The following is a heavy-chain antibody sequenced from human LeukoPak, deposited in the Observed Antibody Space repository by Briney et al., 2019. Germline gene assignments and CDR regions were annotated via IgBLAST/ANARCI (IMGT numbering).Heavy chain of an antibody. D-gene: IGHD6-19*01. CDR3: ARGHAQSADSSGWYW. CDR2: IIPILGIA. V-gene: IGHV1-69*04. CDR1: GGTFSSYA. J-gene: IGHJ4*02. Sequence: GASVKVSCKASGGTFSSYAISWVRQAPGQGLEWMGRIIPILGIANYAQKFQGRVTITADKSTSTAYMELSSLRSEDTAVYYCARGHAQSADSSGWYWWGQGTLVTVSS.